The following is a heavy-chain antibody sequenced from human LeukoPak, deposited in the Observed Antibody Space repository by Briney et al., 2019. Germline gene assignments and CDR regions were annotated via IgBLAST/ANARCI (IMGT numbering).Heavy chain of an antibody. CDR3: ARTSYYYDSSGYYSWFDP. CDR1: GFTFSSYE. J-gene: IGHJ5*02. V-gene: IGHV3-48*03. Sequence: GGSLRLSCAASGFTFSSYEMNWVRQAPGKGLEWVSYISSSGSTIYYADSVKDRFTISRDNAKNSLYLQMNSLRAEDTAVYYCARTSYYYDSSGYYSWFDPWGQGTLVTVSS. CDR2: ISSSGSTI. D-gene: IGHD3-22*01.